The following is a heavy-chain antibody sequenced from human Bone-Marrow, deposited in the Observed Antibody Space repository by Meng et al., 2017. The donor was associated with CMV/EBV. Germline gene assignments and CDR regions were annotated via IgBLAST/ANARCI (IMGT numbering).Heavy chain of an antibody. CDR2: IYSGGST. Sequence: ESLKISCAASGFTVSSNYMSWVRQAPGKGLEWVSVIYSGGSTYYADSVKGRFTISRDNSKNTLYLQMNSLRAEDTAVYYCARDLGYWGQGTLVTVSS. CDR3: ARDLGY. D-gene: IGHD7-27*01. V-gene: IGHV3-66*02. J-gene: IGHJ4*02. CDR1: GFTVSSNY.